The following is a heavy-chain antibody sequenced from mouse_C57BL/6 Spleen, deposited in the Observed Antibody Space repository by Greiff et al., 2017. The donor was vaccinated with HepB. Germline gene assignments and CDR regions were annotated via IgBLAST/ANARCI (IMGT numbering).Heavy chain of an antibody. CDR2: ISSGGDYI. CDR3: TRAYSNFSWFAY. Sequence: EVQVVESGEGLVKPGGSLKLSCAASGFTFSSYAMSWVRQTPEKRLEWVAYISSGGDYIYYADTVKGRFTISRDNARNTLYLQMSSLKSEDTAMYYCTRAYSNFSWFAYWGQGTLVTVSA. J-gene: IGHJ3*01. V-gene: IGHV5-9-1*02. D-gene: IGHD2-5*01. CDR1: GFTFSSYA.